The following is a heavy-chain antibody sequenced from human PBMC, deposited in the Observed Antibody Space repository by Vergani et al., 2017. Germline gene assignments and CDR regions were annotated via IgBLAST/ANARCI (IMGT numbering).Heavy chain of an antibody. D-gene: IGHD3-10*01. V-gene: IGHV3-23*01. CDR2: ISGSGGST. J-gene: IGHJ6*03. CDR1: GFTFSSYA. CDR3: AKDDRVTXVRGVIRTRGYYYYMGV. Sequence: EVQLLESGGGLVQPGGSLRLSCAASGFTFSSYAMSWVRQAPGKGLEWVSAISGSGGSTYYADSVKGRFTISRDNSKNTLYLQMNSLRAEDTGVYYCAKDDRVTXVRGVIRTRGYYYYMGVWGKGTTVTVSS.